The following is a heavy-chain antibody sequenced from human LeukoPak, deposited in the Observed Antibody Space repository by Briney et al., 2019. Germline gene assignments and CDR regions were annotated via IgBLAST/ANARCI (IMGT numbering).Heavy chain of an antibody. Sequence: GASVKVSCKAYDYTFTSYAEHWVRQAPGQRLEWMGWISGGNGNTKYSQKFQGRVAITRDTSASTAYMELSSLRSEDTAVYYCAREMADSTGWNSFDIWGQGTMVTVSS. D-gene: IGHD6-19*01. J-gene: IGHJ3*02. CDR1: DYTFTSYA. CDR3: AREMADSTGWNSFDI. CDR2: ISGGNGNT. V-gene: IGHV1-3*01.